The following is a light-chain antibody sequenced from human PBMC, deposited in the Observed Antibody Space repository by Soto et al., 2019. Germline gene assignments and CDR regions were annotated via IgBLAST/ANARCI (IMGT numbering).Light chain of an antibody. Sequence: EIGLTQSPGTLSLSPGERATLSCRASQSVSSSYLAWYQQKPGQAPRLLIYGASSRATGIPDRFSGSGSGTDFTLKISRLAHEDCAVYYCQQYGSSPWTFGQGTKVEIK. CDR3: QQYGSSPWT. CDR1: QSVSSSY. J-gene: IGKJ1*01. V-gene: IGKV3-20*01. CDR2: GAS.